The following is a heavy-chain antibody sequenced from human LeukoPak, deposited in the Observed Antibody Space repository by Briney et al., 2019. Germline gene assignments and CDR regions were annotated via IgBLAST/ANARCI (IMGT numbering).Heavy chain of an antibody. CDR3: AKGPPHGIAVAGVFDY. CDR1: GFTFDDYA. J-gene: IGHJ4*02. Sequence: PGRSLRLSCAASGFTFDDYATHWVRQAPGKGLEWVSGISWNSGSIGYADSVKGRFTISRDNAKNSLYLQMNSLRAEDTALYYCAKGPPHGIAVAGVFDYWGQGTLVTVSS. D-gene: IGHD6-19*01. CDR2: ISWNSGSI. V-gene: IGHV3-9*01.